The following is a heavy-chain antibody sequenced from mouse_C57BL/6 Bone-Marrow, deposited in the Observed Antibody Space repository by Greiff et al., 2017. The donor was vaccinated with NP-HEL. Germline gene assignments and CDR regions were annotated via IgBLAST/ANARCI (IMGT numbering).Heavy chain of an antibody. CDR2: INPSSGYT. J-gene: IGHJ2*01. CDR1: GYTFTSYT. Sequence: QVQLQQSGAELARPGASVKMSCKASGYTFTSYTMHWVKQRPGQGLEWIGYINPSSGYTKYNQKFKDKATLTADKSSSTAYMQLSSLTSEDSAVXYCARWGYDGYYGVDYWGQGTTLTVSS. V-gene: IGHV1-4*01. D-gene: IGHD2-3*01. CDR3: ARWGYDGYYGVDY.